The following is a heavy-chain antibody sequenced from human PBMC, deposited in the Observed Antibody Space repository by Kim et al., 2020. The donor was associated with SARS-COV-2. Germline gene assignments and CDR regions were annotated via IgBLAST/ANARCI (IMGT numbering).Heavy chain of an antibody. V-gene: IGHV4-4*02. D-gene: IGHD6-13*01. J-gene: IGHJ6*02. Sequence: SETLSLTCAVSGGSISSSNWWSWVRQPPGKGLEWIGEIYHSGSTNYNPSLKSRVTISVDKSKNQFSLKLSSVTAADTAVYYCARVFSSWLAGSYYYYGMDVWGQGTTVTVSS. CDR1: GGSISSSNW. CDR3: ARVFSSWLAGSYYYYGMDV. CDR2: IYHSGST.